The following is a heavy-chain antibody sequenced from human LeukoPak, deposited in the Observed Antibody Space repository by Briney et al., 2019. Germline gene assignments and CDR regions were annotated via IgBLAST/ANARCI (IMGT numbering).Heavy chain of an antibody. CDR2: IKQDGSEK. Sequence: PGGSLRLSCAASGFTFSGYWMSWVRQAPGKGLEWVANIKQDGSEKYYVDSVKGRFTISRDNSKNTLYLQMNSLRAEDTAVYYCAKAAYNYGPFDYWGQGTLVLVSS. CDR1: GFTFSGYW. D-gene: IGHD5-18*01. J-gene: IGHJ4*02. CDR3: AKAAYNYGPFDY. V-gene: IGHV3-7*03.